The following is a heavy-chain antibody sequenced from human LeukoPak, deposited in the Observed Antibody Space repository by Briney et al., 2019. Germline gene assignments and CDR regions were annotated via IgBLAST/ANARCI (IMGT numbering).Heavy chain of an antibody. V-gene: IGHV3-23*01. D-gene: IGHD3-3*01. J-gene: IGHJ4*02. CDR2: ISGSGGST. CDR1: GFTFSSYA. Sequence: GASLRLSCAASGFTFSSYAMSWVRQAPGKGLEWVSAISGSGGSTYYADSVKGRFTISRDNSKNTLYLQMNSLRAEDTAVYYCAKEDRFLEWSEPCYFDYWGQGTLVTVSS. CDR3: AKEDRFLEWSEPCYFDY.